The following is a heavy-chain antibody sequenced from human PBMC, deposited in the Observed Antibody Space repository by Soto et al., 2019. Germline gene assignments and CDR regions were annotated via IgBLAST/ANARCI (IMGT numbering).Heavy chain of an antibody. CDR2: ISGSGIST. J-gene: IGHJ2*01. Sequence: DVQLLESGGGLVQPGGSLRLSCAASGFTFRSYAMSWVRQAPGKGLEWVSGISGSGISTHYADSVKGRFTVSRDNSKNTLYLQMNSLRAEDKAVYNCAKEPVGPDWYFDLWGRGTLVTVSS. CDR1: GFTFRSYA. CDR3: AKEPVGPDWYFDL. V-gene: IGHV3-23*01.